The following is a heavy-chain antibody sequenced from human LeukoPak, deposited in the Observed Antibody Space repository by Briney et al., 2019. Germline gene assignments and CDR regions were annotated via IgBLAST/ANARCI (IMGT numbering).Heavy chain of an antibody. V-gene: IGHV3-74*01. CDR1: GFAFSSYW. D-gene: IGHD3-10*01. J-gene: IGHJ4*02. Sequence: GGSLRLSCAAAGFAFSSYWMHWVRQAPGKGLVWVSRINSDGSSTSYADSVKGRFTISRDNAKNTLYLQMNSLRAEDTAVYYCASDPMVRGVIITSFENYWGQGTLVTVSS. CDR2: INSDGSST. CDR3: ASDPMVRGVIITSFENY.